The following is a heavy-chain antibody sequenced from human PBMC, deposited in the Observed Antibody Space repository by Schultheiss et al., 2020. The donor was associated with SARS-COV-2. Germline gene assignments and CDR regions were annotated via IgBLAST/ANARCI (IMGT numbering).Heavy chain of an antibody. CDR1: GGSISSGGYY. CDR3: ARDWGYSYGYYYYGMDV. J-gene: IGHJ6*02. CDR2: IYYSGST. V-gene: IGHV4-39*07. Sequence: SETLSLTCTVSGGSISSGGYYWSWIRQHPGKGLEWIGSIYYSGSTYYNPSLKSRVIISVDKSKNQFSLKLSSVTAADTAVYYCARDWGYSYGYYYYGMDVWGQGTTVTVSS. D-gene: IGHD5-18*01.